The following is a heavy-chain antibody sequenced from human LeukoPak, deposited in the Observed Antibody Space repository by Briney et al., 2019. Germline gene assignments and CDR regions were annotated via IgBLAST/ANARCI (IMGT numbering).Heavy chain of an antibody. CDR3: ARRQLGAYGNCFDY. D-gene: IGHD4-17*01. V-gene: IGHV4-59*08. CDR1: GGSISGYY. J-gene: IGHJ4*02. CDR2: IYDSGST. Sequence: SETLSLTCTVSGGSISGYYWSWIRQPPGKGLEWIGHIYDSGSTNYDPSLKSRVTISVDTSKNQFSLKLSSVTAADTAVYYCARRQLGAYGNCFDYWGQGTLVTVSS.